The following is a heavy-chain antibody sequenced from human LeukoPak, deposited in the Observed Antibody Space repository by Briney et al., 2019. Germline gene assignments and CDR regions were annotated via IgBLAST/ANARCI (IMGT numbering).Heavy chain of an antibody. CDR3: ARVLWGIVVVPAAMKIFDY. CDR1: GGSFSGYY. CDR2: INHSGST. D-gene: IGHD2-2*01. V-gene: IGHV4-34*01. Sequence: SETLSLTCAVYGGSFSGYYWSWIRQPPGKGLEWIGEINHSGSTNYNPSLKSRVIISVDTSKNQFSLKLSSVTAADTAVYYCARVLWGIVVVPAAMKIFDYWGQGTLVTVSS. J-gene: IGHJ4*02.